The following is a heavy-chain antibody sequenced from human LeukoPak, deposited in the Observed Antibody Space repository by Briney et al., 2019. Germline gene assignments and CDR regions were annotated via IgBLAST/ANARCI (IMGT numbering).Heavy chain of an antibody. CDR1: GGSISSSSYY. D-gene: IGHD3-16*01. CDR3: ASLGVRDSGPVTDY. CDR2: IYYSGST. V-gene: IGHV4-61*05. Sequence: PSETLSLTCTVSGGSISSSSYYWGWIRQPPGKGLEWIGYIYYSGSTNHNPSLRSRVTMSVDTSKNQFSLKLSSVTAADTAVYYCASLGVRDSGPVTDYWGQGTLVTVSS. J-gene: IGHJ4*02.